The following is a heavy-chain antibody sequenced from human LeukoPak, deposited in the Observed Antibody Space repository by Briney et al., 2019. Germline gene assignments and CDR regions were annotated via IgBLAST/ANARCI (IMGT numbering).Heavy chain of an antibody. J-gene: IGHJ4*02. D-gene: IGHD6-19*01. Sequence: ASVKVSCKSSGYIFTNYAVHWVRQAPGQRLEWMGWINAGNGNTKYSQKFQDRVTITRDPSASTAYMELSSLRSEDTAVYYCARDRQWLVNIFDYRGQGTLVTVSS. CDR2: INAGNGNT. CDR3: ARDRQWLVNIFDY. V-gene: IGHV1-3*01. CDR1: GYIFTNYA.